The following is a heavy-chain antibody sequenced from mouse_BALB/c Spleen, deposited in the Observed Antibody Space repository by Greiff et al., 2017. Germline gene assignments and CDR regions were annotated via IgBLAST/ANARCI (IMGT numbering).Heavy chain of an antibody. J-gene: IGHJ3*01. D-gene: IGHD2-10*02. CDR1: GYAFTSYL. Sequence: QVQLQQSGDDLVKPGTSVKVSCKASGYAFTSYLIEWVKQRPGQGLEWIGVINPGSGGTNYNEKFKGKATLTADKSSSTAYMQLSSLTSDDSAVYFCAIRSMYGNYGWFADWGQGTLVTVSA. CDR3: AIRSMYGNYGWFAD. CDR2: INPGSGGT. V-gene: IGHV1-54*03.